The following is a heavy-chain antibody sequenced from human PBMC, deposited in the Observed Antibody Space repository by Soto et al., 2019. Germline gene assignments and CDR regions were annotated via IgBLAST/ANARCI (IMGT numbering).Heavy chain of an antibody. Sequence: SGGSLRLSCAASGFTFSNYAMSWVRQAPGKGLEWVSTLSGSGGSTYYADSVKGRFTISRDNSKNTLYLQMNSLRAEDTALYYCARDRTYTSGYYHFFDYWGQGTLVTVSS. CDR1: GFTFSNYA. CDR3: ARDRTYTSGYYHFFDY. D-gene: IGHD3-22*01. J-gene: IGHJ4*02. CDR2: LSGSGGST. V-gene: IGHV3-23*01.